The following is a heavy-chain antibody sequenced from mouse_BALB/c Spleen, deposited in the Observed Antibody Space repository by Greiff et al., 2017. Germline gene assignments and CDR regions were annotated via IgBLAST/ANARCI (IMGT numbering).Heavy chain of an antibody. CDR1: GFTFSDYY. CDR2: ISDGGSYT. J-gene: IGHJ3*01. D-gene: IGHD2-2*01. V-gene: IGHV5-4*02. CDR3: ARGGIYYGYDWFAY. Sequence: EVNVVESGGGLVKPGGSLKLSCAASGFTFSDYYMYWVRQTPEKRLEWVATISDGGSYTYYPDSVKGRFTISRDNAKNNLYLQMSSLKSEDTAMYYCARGGIYYGYDWFAYWGQGTLVTVSA.